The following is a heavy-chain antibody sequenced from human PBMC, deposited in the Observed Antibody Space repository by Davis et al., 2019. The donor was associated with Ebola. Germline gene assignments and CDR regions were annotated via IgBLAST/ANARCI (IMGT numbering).Heavy chain of an antibody. J-gene: IGHJ4*02. Sequence: PGGSLRLSCAASGFTFSSHGMHWVRQAPGKGLEWVAFIRYDGSNKYYADSVKGRFTISRDNSKNTLYLQMNSLRAEDTAVYYCAGDSSGYYYFDYWGQGTLVTVSS. CDR3: AGDSSGYYYFDY. V-gene: IGHV3-30*02. D-gene: IGHD3-22*01. CDR2: IRYDGSNK. CDR1: GFTFSSHG.